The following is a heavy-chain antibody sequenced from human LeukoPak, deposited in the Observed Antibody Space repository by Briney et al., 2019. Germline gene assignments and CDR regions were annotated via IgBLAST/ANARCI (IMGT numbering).Heavy chain of an antibody. CDR1: GYTFTSYA. CDR3: ARGYCSGGSCSLYHWFDP. CDR2: INTNTGNP. J-gene: IGHJ5*02. V-gene: IGHV7-4-1*02. Sequence: ASVKVSCKASGYTFTSYAMNWVRQAPGQGLEWMGWINTNTGNPTYAQGFTGRFVFSLDTSVSTACLQISSLKAEDTAVYYCARGYCSGGSCSLYHWFDPWGQGTLVTVSS. D-gene: IGHD2-15*01.